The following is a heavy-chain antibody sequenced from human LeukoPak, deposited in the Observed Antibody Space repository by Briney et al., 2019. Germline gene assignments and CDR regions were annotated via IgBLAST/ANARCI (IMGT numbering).Heavy chain of an antibody. J-gene: IGHJ4*02. V-gene: IGHV4-39*02. CDR1: GGSISSSSYY. CDR2: IDYSGST. Sequence: PSETLSLTCTVSGGSISSSSYYWGWIRQPPGKGLEWIGSIDYSGSTHYNSSLKSRVTISVDTSKNHFSLRLSSVTTAETSVYSCVGQAPNIAARFSSVDYWGQGTLVTVSS. CDR3: VGQAPNIAARFSSVDY. D-gene: IGHD6-6*01.